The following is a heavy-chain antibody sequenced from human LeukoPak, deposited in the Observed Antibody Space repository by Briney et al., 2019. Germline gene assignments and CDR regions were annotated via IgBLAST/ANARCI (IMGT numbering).Heavy chain of an antibody. V-gene: IGHV4-34*01. D-gene: IGHD3-9*01. CDR1: GGSFSGYY. Sequence: SETLSLTCAVYGGSFSGYYWSWIRQPPGKGLEWIGEINHSGSTNYNPSLKSRVTISVDTSKNQFSLKLSSVTAADTAVYYCARNYDILTGYYFSHLTIGAFDIWGQGTMVTVPS. J-gene: IGHJ3*02. CDR2: INHSGST. CDR3: ARNYDILTGYYFSHLTIGAFDI.